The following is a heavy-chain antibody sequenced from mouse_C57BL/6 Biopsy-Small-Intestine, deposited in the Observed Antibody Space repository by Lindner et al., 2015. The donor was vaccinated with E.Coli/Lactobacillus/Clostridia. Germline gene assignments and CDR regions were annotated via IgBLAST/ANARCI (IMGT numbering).Heavy chain of an antibody. V-gene: IGHV1-31*01. CDR3: ARGYDYDPYAMDY. CDR2: IYPYNGVS. D-gene: IGHD2-4*01. J-gene: IGHJ4*01. CDR1: GYSFTGYY. Sequence: VQLQESGPELVKPGASVKICCKASGYSFTGYYMHWVKQSHGNILDWIGYIYPYNGVSSYNQKFKGKATLTVDKSSSTAYMELRSLTSEDSAVYYCARGYDYDPYAMDYWGQGTSVTVSS.